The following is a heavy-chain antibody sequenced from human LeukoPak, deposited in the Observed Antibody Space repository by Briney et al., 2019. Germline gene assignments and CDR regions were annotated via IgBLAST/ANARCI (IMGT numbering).Heavy chain of an antibody. V-gene: IGHV3-30-3*01. Sequence: PGRSLRLSCAASGFTFSSYAMHWVRQAPGKGLEWVAVISYDGSNKYYADSVKGRFTISRDNSENSLYLQMNSLRTEDTALYYCAKDGMYSSSWYGETDYWGQGTLVTVSS. J-gene: IGHJ4*02. CDR3: AKDGMYSSSWYGETDY. D-gene: IGHD6-13*01. CDR1: GFTFSSYA. CDR2: ISYDGSNK.